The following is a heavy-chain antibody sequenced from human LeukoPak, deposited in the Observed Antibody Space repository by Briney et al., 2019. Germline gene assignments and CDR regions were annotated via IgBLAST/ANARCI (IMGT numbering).Heavy chain of an antibody. CDR3: ASQTCSGGSCDHFDY. J-gene: IGHJ4*02. CDR1: GFTFSSYE. Sequence: GGSLRLSCAASGFTFSSYEMNWVRQAPGKGLEWVSSISSSSSYIYHADSVKGRFTISRDNAKNSLYLQMNSLRAEDTAVYYCASQTCSGGSCDHFDYWGQGTLVTVSS. D-gene: IGHD2-15*01. V-gene: IGHV3-21*01. CDR2: ISSSSSYI.